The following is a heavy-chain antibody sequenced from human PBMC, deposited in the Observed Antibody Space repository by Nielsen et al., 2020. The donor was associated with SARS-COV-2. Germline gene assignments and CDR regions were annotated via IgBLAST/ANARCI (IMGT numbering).Heavy chain of an antibody. J-gene: IGHJ3*02. D-gene: IGHD2-8*01. CDR2: IHHTGGT. V-gene: IGHV4-34*01. Sequence: SETLSLTCTVSGGSINGSGFYWSWIRQSPGKGLEWIGEIHHTGGTNFNPSLKSRVTISVDTSKSQFFLKLSSVTAADTAVYYCAKWGHAFDIWGQGTMVTVSS. CDR3: AKWGHAFDI. CDR1: GGSINGSGFY.